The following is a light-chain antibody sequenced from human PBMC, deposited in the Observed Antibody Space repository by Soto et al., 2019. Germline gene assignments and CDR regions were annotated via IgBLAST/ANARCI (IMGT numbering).Light chain of an antibody. CDR1: TSDVGGYNY. J-gene: IGLJ1*01. CDR3: GSYTGSITYV. Sequence: QSALTQPASVSGSLGQSITISCTGTTSDVGGYNYVSWYQQHPGKAPILMIYEVTNRPSGVSNRFSGSKSGNTASLTISGLQVEDEAKFFCGSYTGSITYVFGTGTKLPVL. CDR2: EVT. V-gene: IGLV2-14*01.